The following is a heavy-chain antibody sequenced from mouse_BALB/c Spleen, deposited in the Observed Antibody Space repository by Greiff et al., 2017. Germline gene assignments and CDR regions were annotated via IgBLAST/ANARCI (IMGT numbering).Heavy chain of an antibody. V-gene: IGHV1S81*02. CDR3: ARVYYGSSYAYYFDY. Sequence: QVQLQQSGAELVKPGASVKLSCKASGYTFTSYWMHWVKQRPGQGLEWIGEINPSNGRTNYNEKFKSKATLTVDKSSSTAYMQLSSLTSEDSAVYYCARVYYGSSYAYYFDYWGQGTTLTVSS. J-gene: IGHJ2*01. CDR1: GYTFTSYW. D-gene: IGHD1-1*01. CDR2: INPSNGRT.